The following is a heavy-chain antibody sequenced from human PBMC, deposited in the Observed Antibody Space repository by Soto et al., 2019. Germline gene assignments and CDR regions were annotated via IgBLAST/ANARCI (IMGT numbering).Heavy chain of an antibody. J-gene: IGHJ4*02. CDR1: GYTFTSYA. CDR3: ARVTIYYDSSGYSFDY. CDR2: INAGNGNT. D-gene: IGHD3-22*01. Sequence: QVQLVQSGAAVKKPGASVKVSCTASGYTFTSYAMHWVRQAPGQRLEWMGWINAGNGNTKYSQKFQGRVTITRDTSASTAYMELSSLRSEDTAVYYCARVTIYYDSSGYSFDYWGQGTLVTVSS. V-gene: IGHV1-3*01.